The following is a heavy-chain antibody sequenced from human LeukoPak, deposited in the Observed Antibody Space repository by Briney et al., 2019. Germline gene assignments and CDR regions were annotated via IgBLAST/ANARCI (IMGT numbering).Heavy chain of an antibody. V-gene: IGHV3-48*03. D-gene: IGHD5-18*01. CDR1: GFTFSDYE. CDR2: ISSSGSTI. Sequence: GGSLRLSCAASGFTFSDYEMTWIRQAPGKGLEWVAYISSSGSTIYYPDSVKGRFTISRDNARNSLYLQMNSLRVEDTAVYYCARDRGYNYGDFDYWGQGTLVTVSS. CDR3: ARDRGYNYGDFDY. J-gene: IGHJ4*02.